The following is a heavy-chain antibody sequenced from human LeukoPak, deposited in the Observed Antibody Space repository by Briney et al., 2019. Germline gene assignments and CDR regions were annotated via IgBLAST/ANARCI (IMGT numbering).Heavy chain of an antibody. J-gene: IGHJ4*02. D-gene: IGHD6-19*01. V-gene: IGHV3-30*04. CDR1: GFTFSSYA. CDR2: ISYDGSNK. Sequence: GGSLRLSCAASGFTFSSYAMHWVRQAPGKGLEWVAVISYDGSNKYYADSVKGRFTISRDNSKNTLYLQMNSLRAEDTAVYYCAKDPSSGWYTGNYFDYWGQGTLVTVSS. CDR3: AKDPSSGWYTGNYFDY.